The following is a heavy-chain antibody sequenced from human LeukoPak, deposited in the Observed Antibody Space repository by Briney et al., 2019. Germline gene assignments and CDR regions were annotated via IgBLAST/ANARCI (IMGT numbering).Heavy chain of an antibody. Sequence: GGSLRLSCAASGFTFDDYAMHWVRQAPGKGLEWVSGISWNSGSIGYADSVKGRFTISRDNAKNSLYLQMNSLRAEDTAVYYCAKDRGEKYNVLTGYYPQYDLWGRGTLVTVSS. J-gene: IGHJ1*01. CDR1: GFTFDDYA. CDR3: AKDRGEKYNVLTGYYPQYDL. CDR2: ISWNSGSI. D-gene: IGHD3-9*01. V-gene: IGHV3-9*01.